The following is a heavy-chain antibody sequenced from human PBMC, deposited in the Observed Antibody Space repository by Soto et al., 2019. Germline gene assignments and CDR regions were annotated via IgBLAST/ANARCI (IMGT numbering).Heavy chain of an antibody. V-gene: IGHV3-33*01. CDR1: GFTFSSYG. CDR2: IWYDGSNK. D-gene: IGHD6-19*01. J-gene: IGHJ4*01. CDR3: ARASKTIAVAGTLLN. Sequence: QVQLVESGGGVVQPGRSLRLSCAASGFTFSSYGMHWVRQAPGKGLEWVAVIWYDGSNKYYADSVKGRFTISRDNSKNTLYLQMNSLRAEDTAVYYCARASKTIAVAGTLLNWGPGTLVTVSS.